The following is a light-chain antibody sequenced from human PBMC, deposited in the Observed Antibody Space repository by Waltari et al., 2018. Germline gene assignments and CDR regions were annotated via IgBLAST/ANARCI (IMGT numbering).Light chain of an antibody. CDR2: YVQ. CDR3: SSYTSSSTYV. CDR1: GSPVGGYRY. Sequence: QSALTQPASVSGSPGKSITSPCTGTGSPVGGYRYVLWYQQHPGKAPKLIIYYVQNRPSGVSYRLSGSKSGNTASLTISGLQAEDEADYYCSSYTSSSTYVFGTGTKVTVL. V-gene: IGLV2-14*03. J-gene: IGLJ1*01.